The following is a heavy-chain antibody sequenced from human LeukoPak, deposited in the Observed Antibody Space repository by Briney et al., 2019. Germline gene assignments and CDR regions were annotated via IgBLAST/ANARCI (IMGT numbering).Heavy chain of an antibody. CDR2: ISYDGSNK. V-gene: IGHV3-30*18. D-gene: IGHD6-19*01. J-gene: IGHJ1*01. CDR3: AKMSIAVAGPAEYFQH. Sequence: QPGGSLRLSCAASGFTFERYGMHWVRQAPGKGLEWVAVISYDGSNKYYADSVKGRFTISRDNSKNTLYLQMNSLRAEDTTVYYCAKMSIAVAGPAEYFQHWGQGTLVTVSS. CDR1: GFTFERYG.